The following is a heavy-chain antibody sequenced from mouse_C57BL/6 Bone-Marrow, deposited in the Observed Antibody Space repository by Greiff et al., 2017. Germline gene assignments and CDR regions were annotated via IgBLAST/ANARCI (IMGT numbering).Heavy chain of an antibody. CDR1: GYTFTDYY. Sequence: EVQLQQSGPVLVKPGASVKMSCKASGYTFTDYYMNWVKQSHGKSLEWIGVINPYNGGTSYNQKFKGKATLTVDKSSSTAYMELNSLTSEDSAVYYCASPSYYYGSSYDYFDYWGQGTTLTVSS. J-gene: IGHJ2*01. CDR3: ASPSYYYGSSYDYFDY. V-gene: IGHV1-19*01. CDR2: INPYNGGT. D-gene: IGHD1-1*01.